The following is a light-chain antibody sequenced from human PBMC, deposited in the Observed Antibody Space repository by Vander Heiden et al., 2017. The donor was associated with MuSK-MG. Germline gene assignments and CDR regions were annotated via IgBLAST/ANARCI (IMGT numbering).Light chain of an antibody. CDR1: QTVTSDY. J-gene: IGKJ4*01. CDR2: GAS. Sequence: SQTVTSDYLAWYQQKPGQPPRLLIFGASSRATGIPDRFTGSGSGTDFTLTISRLEPEDFVVYYCQQYGTRPFSFGGGTQVEF. V-gene: IGKV3-20*01. CDR3: QQYGTRPFS.